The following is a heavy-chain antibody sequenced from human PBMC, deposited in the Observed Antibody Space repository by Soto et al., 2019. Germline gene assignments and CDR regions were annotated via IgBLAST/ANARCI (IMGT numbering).Heavy chain of an antibody. CDR2: ISFDSGNT. J-gene: IGHJ4*01. V-gene: IGHV1-18*04. CDR1: GYTFNNYV. CDR3: VREYEVEICVVVDFDY. Sequence: QIHLVQSGGEVKRPGASVKVSCKASGYTFNNYVISWVRQAPGQGLEWMGCISFDSGNTDSAQRFQGRVTMTADSSTSTVYMELRSLTSDDTAVYYWVREYEVEICVVVDFDYWGHGALVTVSS. D-gene: IGHD2-15*01.